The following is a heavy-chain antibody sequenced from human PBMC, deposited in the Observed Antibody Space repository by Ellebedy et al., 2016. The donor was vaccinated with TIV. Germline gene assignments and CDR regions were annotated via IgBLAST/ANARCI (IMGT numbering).Heavy chain of an antibody. V-gene: IGHV1-69*13. CDR3: ARVLYQLLSPAYYYYMDV. CDR2: IIPIFGTA. D-gene: IGHD2-2*01. Sequence: SVKVSXKASGGTFSSYAISWVRQAPGQGLEWMGGIIPIFGTANYAQKFQGRVTITADESTSTAYMELSSLRSEDTAVYYCARVLYQLLSPAYYYYMDVWGKGTTVTVSS. J-gene: IGHJ6*03. CDR1: GGTFSSYA.